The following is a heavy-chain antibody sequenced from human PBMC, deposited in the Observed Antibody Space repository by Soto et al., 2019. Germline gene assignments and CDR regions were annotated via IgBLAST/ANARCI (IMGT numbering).Heavy chain of an antibody. CDR3: ASVPLYDFPNHDAFDI. CDR1: GFTFSSYS. CDR2: ISSSSSYI. D-gene: IGHD3-3*01. J-gene: IGHJ3*02. Sequence: TGGSLRLSCAASGFTFSSYSMNWVRQAPGKGLEWVSSISSSSSYIYYADSVKGRFTISRDNAKNSLYLQMNSLRAEDTAVYYCASVPLYDFPNHDAFDIWGQGTMVTVSS. V-gene: IGHV3-21*01.